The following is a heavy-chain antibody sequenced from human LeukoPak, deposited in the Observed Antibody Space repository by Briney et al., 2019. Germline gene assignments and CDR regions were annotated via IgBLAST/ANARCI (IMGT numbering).Heavy chain of an antibody. CDR1: GFTFSSYS. D-gene: IGHD2-2*02. CDR2: ISSSSYI. Sequence: PGGSLRLSCAASGFTFSSYSMNWVRQAPGKGLEWVSSISSSSYIYYADSVKGRFTISRDNAKNSLYLQMNSLRAEDTAVYYCARAVLSDIVVVPAAIPGANYYYMDVWGKGTTVTVSS. CDR3: ARAVLSDIVVVPAAIPGANYYYMDV. V-gene: IGHV3-21*01. J-gene: IGHJ6*03.